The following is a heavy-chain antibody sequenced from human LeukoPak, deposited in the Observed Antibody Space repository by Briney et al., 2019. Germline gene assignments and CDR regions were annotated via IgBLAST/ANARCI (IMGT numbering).Heavy chain of an antibody. CDR3: ARDRYCSSTSCAGMDV. V-gene: IGHV3-21*01. J-gene: IGHJ6*02. Sequence: PGGSLRLSCAASGFTFSSYSMTWVRQTPEKGLEWVSSISSSGTYIYYADSVKGRFTISRDNAKNSLYLQMNSLRAEDTAVYYCARDRYCSSTSCAGMDVWGQGTTVTVSS. CDR1: GFTFSSYS. D-gene: IGHD2-2*01. CDR2: ISSSGTYI.